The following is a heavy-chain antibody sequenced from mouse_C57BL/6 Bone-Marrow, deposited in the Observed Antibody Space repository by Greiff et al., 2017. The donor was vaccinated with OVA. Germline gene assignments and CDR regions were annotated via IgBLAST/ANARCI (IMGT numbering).Heavy chain of an antibody. CDR3: ARYYSKGAY. CDR2: ISSGSSTI. Sequence: DVKLVESGGGLVKPGGSLKLSCAASGFTFSDYGMHWVRQAPEKGLEWVAYISSGSSTIYYADTVKGRFTISRDNAKNTLFLQMTSLRSEDTAMYYCARYYSKGAYWGQGTLVTVSA. J-gene: IGHJ3*01. D-gene: IGHD2-5*01. CDR1: GFTFSDYG. V-gene: IGHV5-17*01.